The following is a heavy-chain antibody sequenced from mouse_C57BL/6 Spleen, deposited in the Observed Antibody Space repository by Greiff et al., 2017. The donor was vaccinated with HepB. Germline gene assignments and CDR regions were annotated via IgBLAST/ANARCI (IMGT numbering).Heavy chain of an antibody. CDR2: INPSSGYT. V-gene: IGHV1-4*01. Sequence: LVESGAELARPGASVKMSCKASGYTFTSYTMHWVKQRPGQGLEWIGYINPSSGYTKYNQKFKDKATLTADKSSSTAYMQLSSLTSEDSAVYYCARNGNSYAMDYWGQGTSVTVSS. CDR3: ARNGNSYAMDY. D-gene: IGHD2-1*01. J-gene: IGHJ4*01. CDR1: GYTFTSYT.